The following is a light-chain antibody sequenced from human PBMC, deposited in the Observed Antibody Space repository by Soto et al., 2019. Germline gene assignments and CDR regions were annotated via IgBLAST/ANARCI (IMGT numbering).Light chain of an antibody. CDR2: DTS. CDR3: QQRNAWPFT. J-gene: IGKJ4*01. Sequence: DIVLTQSPVTLSLSTGERATLSCRASQRISSHLAWYQQKPGRAPRLLIYDTSNRATGIPAKFSGTGSETDFTLTISSLEPEDFAVYYCQQRNAWPFTFGEGTKVDIK. CDR1: QRISSH. V-gene: IGKV3-11*01.